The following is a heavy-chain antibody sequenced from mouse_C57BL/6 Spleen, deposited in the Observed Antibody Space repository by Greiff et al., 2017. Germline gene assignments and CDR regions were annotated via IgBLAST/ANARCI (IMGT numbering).Heavy chain of an antibody. CDR1: GYAFSSSW. CDR2: IYPGDGDT. J-gene: IGHJ3*01. CDR3: AVLGAAY. Sequence: VKLQESGPELVKPGASVKISCKASGYAFSSSWMNWVKQRPGKGLEWIGRIYPGDGDTNYNGKFKGKATLTADKSSSTAYMQLSSLTSEDSAVYFCAVLGAAYWGQGTLVTVSA. V-gene: IGHV1-82*01. D-gene: IGHD1-1*01.